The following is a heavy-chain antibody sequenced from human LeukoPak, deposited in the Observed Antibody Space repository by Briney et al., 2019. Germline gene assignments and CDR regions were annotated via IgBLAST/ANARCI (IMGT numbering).Heavy chain of an antibody. J-gene: IGHJ6*02. V-gene: IGHV3-43*02. D-gene: IGHD2/OR15-2a*01. CDR2: IRADGGRT. CDR1: WFSFWGYG. CDR3: GTWAFYHGLDV. Sequence: GGSPRLSRAASWFSFWGYGMHWGRQTPGEGLEWVSLIRADGGRTYYADSVNGRFTISRDNSKNSLYLQMNSLRTDDTALYYCGTWAFYHGLDVWGQGTTVTVSS.